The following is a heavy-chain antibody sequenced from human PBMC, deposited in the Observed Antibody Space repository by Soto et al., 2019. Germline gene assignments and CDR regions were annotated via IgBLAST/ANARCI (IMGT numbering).Heavy chain of an antibody. CDR3: ARQTYLTYFDI. V-gene: IGHV4-39*01. CDR2: VYYNGSP. J-gene: IGHJ3*02. D-gene: IGHD3-16*01. CDR1: RGSIQSSTYY. Sequence: QLQLQESGPGLVKPSETLSLTCTVSRGSIQSSTYYWGWIRQPPGKGLEWIGTVYYNGSPYFNPSLQRRLTLSADPSQNQFSLRLASVTAADTAVYYCARQTYLTYFDIWGQGTMVTVSS.